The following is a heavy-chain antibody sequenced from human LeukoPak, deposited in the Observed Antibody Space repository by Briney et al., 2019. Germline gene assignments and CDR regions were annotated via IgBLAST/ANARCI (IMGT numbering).Heavy chain of an antibody. CDR1: GYTFTGYY. V-gene: IGHV1-2*02. CDR2: INHNSGGT. D-gene: IGHD3-22*01. Sequence: ASVKVSCKASGYTFTGYYMHWVRQAPGQGLEWMGWINHNSGGTNYAQKFQGRVTMTRDTSISTAYMELSRLRSDDTAVYYCSRGDYYDSLDPWGQGTLVTVCS. J-gene: IGHJ5*02. CDR3: SRGDYYDSLDP.